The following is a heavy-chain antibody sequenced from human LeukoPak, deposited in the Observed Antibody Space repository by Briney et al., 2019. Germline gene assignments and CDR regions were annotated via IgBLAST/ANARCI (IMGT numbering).Heavy chain of an antibody. CDR1: GFTFSSYG. Sequence: GGSLRLSCATSGFTFSSYGMHWVRQAPGKGLEWVAVISYDGSNKYYADSVKGRFTISRDNSKNTLYLQMNSLRAEDTAVYYCAKDSAPYDSSGYCLDYWGQGTLVTVSS. D-gene: IGHD3-22*01. J-gene: IGHJ4*02. V-gene: IGHV3-30*18. CDR3: AKDSAPYDSSGYCLDY. CDR2: ISYDGSNK.